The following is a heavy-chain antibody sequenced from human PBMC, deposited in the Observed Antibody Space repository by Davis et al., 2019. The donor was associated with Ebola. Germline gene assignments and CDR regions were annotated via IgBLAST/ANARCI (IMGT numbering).Heavy chain of an antibody. Sequence: PSETLSLTCAVYGGSFSGYYWGWIRQPPGKGLEWIGSIYYSGSTYYNPSLKSRVTISVDTSKNQFSLKLSSVTAADTAVYYCARLEGGSASNDAFDIWGQGTMVTVSS. V-gene: IGHV4-39*01. CDR2: IYYSGST. CDR3: ARLEGGSASNDAFDI. CDR1: GGSFSGYY. J-gene: IGHJ3*02. D-gene: IGHD6-25*01.